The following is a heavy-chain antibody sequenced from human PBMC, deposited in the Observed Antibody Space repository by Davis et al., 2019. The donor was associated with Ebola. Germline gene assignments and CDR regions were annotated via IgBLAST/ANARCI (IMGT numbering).Heavy chain of an antibody. J-gene: IGHJ4*02. V-gene: IGHV4-34*01. D-gene: IGHD5-12*01. CDR2: VDHSGST. CDR3: ARRRDSGYDYGADY. Sequence: SETLSLTCAVYGGSFSGYYWSWIRQPPGKGLEWIGEVDHSGSTNYNPSLKSRVTISVDTSKNQFSLRLSSVTAADTAVYYCARRRDSGYDYGADYWGQGTLVTVSS. CDR1: GGSFSGYY.